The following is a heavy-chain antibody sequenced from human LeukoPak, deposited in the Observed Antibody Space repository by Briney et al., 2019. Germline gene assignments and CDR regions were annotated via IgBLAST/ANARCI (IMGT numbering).Heavy chain of an antibody. D-gene: IGHD2-2*01. V-gene: IGHV1-69*13. CDR2: IIPMFGTA. Sequence: SVKVSCKASGGTFRRYAMSWVRQAPGQGLEWMGGIIPMFGTANYAQNFQGRVTITADESTGTAYMDLSSLRSEDTAVYYCARVVTPRYCTTPSCYWKGWFDPWGQGTLVTVSS. CDR3: ARVVTPRYCTTPSCYWKGWFDP. J-gene: IGHJ5*02. CDR1: GGTFRRYA.